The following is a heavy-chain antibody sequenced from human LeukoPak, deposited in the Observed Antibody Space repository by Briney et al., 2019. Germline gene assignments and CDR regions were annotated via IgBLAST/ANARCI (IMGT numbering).Heavy chain of an antibody. Sequence: ASVKVSCTASGYTFTSYGISWVRQAPGQGLEWMGWISAYNGNTNYAQKLQGRVTMTTDTSTSTAYMELRSLRSDDTAVYYCARVGGYSSGLYDNWFDPWGQGTLVTVSS. CDR3: ARVGGYSSGLYDNWFDP. CDR2: ISAYNGNT. V-gene: IGHV1-18*01. D-gene: IGHD6-19*01. J-gene: IGHJ5*02. CDR1: GYTFTSYG.